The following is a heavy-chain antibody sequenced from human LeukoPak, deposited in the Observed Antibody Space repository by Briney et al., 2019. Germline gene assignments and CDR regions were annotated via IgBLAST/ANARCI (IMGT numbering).Heavy chain of an antibody. CDR1: GYTFTGYY. Sequence: ASVKVSCKASGYTFTGYYMHWVRQAPGQGLEWMGWINPNSGGTNYAQKFQGRVTMTRGTSISTAYMELSRLRSDDTAVYYCARDRPSYGCSSTSCYIVDYYGMDVWGQGTTVTVSS. V-gene: IGHV1-2*02. CDR2: INPNSGGT. CDR3: ARDRPSYGCSSTSCYIVDYYGMDV. J-gene: IGHJ6*02. D-gene: IGHD2-2*02.